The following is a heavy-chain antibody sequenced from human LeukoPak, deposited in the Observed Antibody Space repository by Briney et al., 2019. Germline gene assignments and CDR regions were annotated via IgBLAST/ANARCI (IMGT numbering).Heavy chain of an antibody. V-gene: IGHV3-23*01. J-gene: IGHJ4*02. D-gene: IGHD3-22*01. CDR2: ISGSGGST. CDR1: GFTFSCYA. CDR3: AKTLEDSSGYDY. Sequence: GVLRLSCAASGFTFSCYAMSWVRQAPGKGLEWVSAISGSGGSTYYADSVKGRFTISRDNSKNTLYLQMNSLRAEDTAVYYCAKTLEDSSGYDYWGQGTLVTVSS.